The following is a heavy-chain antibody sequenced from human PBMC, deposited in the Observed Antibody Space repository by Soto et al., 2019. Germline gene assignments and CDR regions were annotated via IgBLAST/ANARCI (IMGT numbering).Heavy chain of an antibody. CDR3: ARHLYDYVWGSYRH. CDR1: GYIFKNYA. V-gene: IGHV1-69*01. CDR2: IIPVFGTP. D-gene: IGHD3-16*02. Sequence: QVQLVQSGAEVKETGSSVKVSCKSSGYIFKNYAVTWLRQAPGQGLEWMGGIIPVFGTPDYSQKFRGRVTITADESTSPVYMELRSLTSEDTAVFYCARHLYDYVWGSYRHCGQGTLVTVSS. J-gene: IGHJ4*02.